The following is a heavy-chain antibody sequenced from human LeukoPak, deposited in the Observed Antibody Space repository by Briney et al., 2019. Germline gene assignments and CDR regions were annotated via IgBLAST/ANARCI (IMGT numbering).Heavy chain of an antibody. CDR3: AREDVEMATINY. CDR1: VGTFSSYA. CDR2: IIPISGTA. V-gene: IGHV1-69*05. J-gene: IGHJ4*02. D-gene: IGHD5-24*01. Sequence: SVKVSCKASVGTFSSYAISWVRQAPGQGLEWMGGIIPISGTANYAQKFQGRVTITTDESTSTAYMELSSLRSEDTAVYYCAREDVEMATINYWDQGTLVTVSS.